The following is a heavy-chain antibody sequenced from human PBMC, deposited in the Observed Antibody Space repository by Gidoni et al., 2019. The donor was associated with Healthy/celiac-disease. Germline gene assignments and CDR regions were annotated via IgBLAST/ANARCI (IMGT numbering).Heavy chain of an antibody. V-gene: IGHV4-4*02. CDR2: IYHSVST. J-gene: IGHJ4*02. Sequence: QVQLQESGPGLVKPSGTLSLTCAVSGGSISSSNWWSWVRQPPGKGLEWIGEIYHSVSTNYNPSLKSRVTISVDKSKNQFSLKLSSVTAADTAVYYCARDYYDSSGYYQGGYWGQGTLVTVSS. CDR3: ARDYYDSSGYYQGGY. CDR1: GGSISSSNW. D-gene: IGHD3-22*01.